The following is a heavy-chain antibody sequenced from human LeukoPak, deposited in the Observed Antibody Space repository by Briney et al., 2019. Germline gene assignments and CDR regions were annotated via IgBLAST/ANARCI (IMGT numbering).Heavy chain of an antibody. CDR3: ARTTEGYCRGRSCYSYYYYMDV. V-gene: IGHV4-59*01. Sequence: SETLSLTCTVSGGSISSYYWSWIRQPPGKGLECIGYIHYSGSTNYNPSLRSRVTISVDSSKNQFSLKLSSVTAADTAVYYCARTTEGYCRGRSCYSYYYYMDVWGKGTTVTVSS. CDR2: IHYSGST. D-gene: IGHD2-15*01. J-gene: IGHJ6*03. CDR1: GGSISSYY.